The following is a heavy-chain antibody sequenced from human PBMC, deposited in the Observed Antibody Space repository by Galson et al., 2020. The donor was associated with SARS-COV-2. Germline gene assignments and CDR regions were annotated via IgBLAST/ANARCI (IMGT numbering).Heavy chain of an antibody. D-gene: IGHD6-13*01. CDR1: GFTFSSSA. CDR2: ISYDGTKR. CDR3: ARETDDYTSSWYDY. V-gene: IGHV3-30*04. J-gene: IGHJ4*02. Sequence: GGSLRLSCRASGFTFSSSAMHWVRQAPGKGLEWVAIISYDGTKRYNLDSVKGRFTISRDNSKNTLFLQMDSLTTEDTAVYYCARETDDYTSSWYDYWGQGNLVTVSS.